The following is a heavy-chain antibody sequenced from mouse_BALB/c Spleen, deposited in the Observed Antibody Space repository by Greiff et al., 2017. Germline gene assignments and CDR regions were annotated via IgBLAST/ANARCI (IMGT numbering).Heavy chain of an antibody. J-gene: IGHJ2*01. Sequence: VQLQQSGPGLVQPSQSLSITCTVSGFSLTSYGVHWVRQSPGKGLEWLGVIWSGGSTDYNAAFISRLSISKDNSKSQVFFKMNSLQANDTAIYYCARSCPDNRYDGSYFDYWGQGTTLTVSS. CDR3: ARSCPDNRYDGSYFDY. CDR2: IWSGGST. D-gene: IGHD2-14*01. V-gene: IGHV2-2*02. CDR1: GFSLTSYG.